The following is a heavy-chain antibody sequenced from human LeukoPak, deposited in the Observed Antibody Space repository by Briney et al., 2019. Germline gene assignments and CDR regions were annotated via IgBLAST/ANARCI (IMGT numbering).Heavy chain of an antibody. J-gene: IGHJ4*02. CDR2: LYIGGNT. V-gene: IGHV3-53*01. CDR1: GLTVNNNY. D-gene: IGHD5-18*01. CDR3: MTAAGYNFGQY. Sequence: GGSLRLSCAASGLTVNNNYMNWVRQAPGKGLEWVSALYIGGNTYYADSVRGRFTISRDNSKNTLYLQTNSLRAEDTAIYYCMTAAGYNFGQYWGQGTLVTVSS.